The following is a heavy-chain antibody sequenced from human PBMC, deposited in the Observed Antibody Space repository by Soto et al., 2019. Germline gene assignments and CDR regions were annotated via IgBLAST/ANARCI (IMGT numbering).Heavy chain of an antibody. CDR1: GFTFSSYG. CDR2: IWYDGSNK. J-gene: IGHJ3*02. V-gene: IGHV3-33*01. CDR3: ARDLYGDYASGAFDI. D-gene: IGHD4-17*01. Sequence: PGGSLRLSCAASGFTFSSYGMHWVRQAPGKGLEWVAVIWYDGSNKYYAGSVKGRFTISRDNSKNTLYLQMNSLRAEDTAVYYCARDLYGDYASGAFDIWGQGTMVTVS.